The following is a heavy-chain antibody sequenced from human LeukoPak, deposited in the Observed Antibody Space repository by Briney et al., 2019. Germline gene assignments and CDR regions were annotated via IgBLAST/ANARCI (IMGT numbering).Heavy chain of an antibody. CDR1: GGSISSYY. V-gene: IGHV4-59*01. Sequence: SETLSLTCTVSGGSISSYYWSWIRQPPGRGLEWIGYMYYSGRTNYNPSLKSRVTISINTSKDQFSLRLSSVTAADTAVYYCARGSDYGDYWGQGTLVTVSS. J-gene: IGHJ4*02. D-gene: IGHD3-3*01. CDR3: ARGSDYGDY. CDR2: MYYSGRT.